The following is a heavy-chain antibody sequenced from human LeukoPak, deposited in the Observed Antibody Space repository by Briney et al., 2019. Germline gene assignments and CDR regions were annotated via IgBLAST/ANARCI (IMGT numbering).Heavy chain of an antibody. CDR3: ARHEERAYYDFWSGPTPYYMDV. Sequence: PSETLSLTCTVSGGSISSYYWSWIRQPPGKGLEWIGYIYYSGSTNYNPSLKSRVTISVDTSKNQFSLKLSSVTAADTAVYYCARHEERAYYDFWSGPTPYYMDVWGKGTTVTVSS. CDR1: GGSISSYY. CDR2: IYYSGST. J-gene: IGHJ6*03. D-gene: IGHD3-3*01. V-gene: IGHV4-59*08.